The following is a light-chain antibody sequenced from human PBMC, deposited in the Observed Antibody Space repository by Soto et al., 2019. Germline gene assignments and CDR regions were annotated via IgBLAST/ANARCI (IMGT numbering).Light chain of an antibody. CDR3: ISYTSSSTLYV. Sequence: QSVLTQPASVSGSPGQSISISCTGTSSDVGGYNYVSWYQHHPGKAPRVIIYGVSNRPSGVSNRFSGSKSGNTASLTISGLQAEDEADYYCISYTSSSTLYVFATGTKVTV. CDR1: SSDVGGYNY. J-gene: IGLJ1*01. V-gene: IGLV2-14*03. CDR2: GVS.